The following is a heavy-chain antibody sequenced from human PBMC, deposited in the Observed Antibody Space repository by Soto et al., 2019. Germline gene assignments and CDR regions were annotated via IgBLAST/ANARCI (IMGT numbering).Heavy chain of an antibody. CDR1: GAYMRNDYYY. V-gene: IGHV4-31*11. Sequence: SETLSLTCAVSGAYMRNDYYYWSWVRHKPGKDLEWIGHMHHSGRNHYKTSLRSRVAVSVDTSKNQFSLYLNSVTAADTAVYYFARWVEVSLDYFDSWGQGIPVTVSS. D-gene: IGHD6-6*01. CDR3: ARWVEVSLDYFDS. J-gene: IGHJ4*02. CDR2: MHHSGRN.